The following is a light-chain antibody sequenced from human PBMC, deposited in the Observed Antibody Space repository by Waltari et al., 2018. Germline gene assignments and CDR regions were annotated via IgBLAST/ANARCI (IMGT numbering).Light chain of an antibody. J-gene: IGLJ2*01. Sequence: SYVLTQPPSASVATGETARITCGGDNVGSKSVHWYQRKPGQAPLLVVYDDSARPSGIPDRFSASNSGNTATLTISRVENGDEADYYCQVWDTTSDRVVFGGGTKLTVL. CDR1: NVGSKS. V-gene: IGLV3-21*02. CDR2: DDS. CDR3: QVWDTTSDRVV.